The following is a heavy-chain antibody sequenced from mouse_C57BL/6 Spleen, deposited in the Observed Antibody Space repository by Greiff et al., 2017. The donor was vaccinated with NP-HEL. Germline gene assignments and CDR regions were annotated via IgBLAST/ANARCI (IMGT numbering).Heavy chain of an antibody. J-gene: IGHJ2*01. CDR1: GFTFSSYA. V-gene: IGHV5-4*03. Sequence: EVMLVESGGGLVKPGGSLKLSCAASGFTFSSYAMSWVRQTPEKRLEWVATISDGGSYTYYPDNVKGRFTISRDNAKNNLYLQMSHLKSEDTAMYYCARGYEEEKNYFDYWGQGTTLTVSS. D-gene: IGHD2-2*01. CDR2: ISDGGSYT. CDR3: ARGYEEEKNYFDY.